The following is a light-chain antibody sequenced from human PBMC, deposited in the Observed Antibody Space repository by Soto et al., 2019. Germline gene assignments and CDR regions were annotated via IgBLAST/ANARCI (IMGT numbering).Light chain of an antibody. V-gene: IGLV7-46*01. CDR2: DTR. CDR3: LLSYPGARV. Sequence: QAVVTHEPSLTVSPGGKVTLTCGSSTGAVTGGNYPYWFQQKPGQAPTTLIYDTRDKHSWPPARFSGSLLGGKATLTLSGAQPEDEAEYYCLLSYPGARVFGTGTKLTVL. J-gene: IGLJ1*01. CDR1: TGAVTGGNY.